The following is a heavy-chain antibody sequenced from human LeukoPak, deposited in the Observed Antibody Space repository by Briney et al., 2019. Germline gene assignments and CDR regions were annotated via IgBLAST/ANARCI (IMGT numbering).Heavy chain of an antibody. CDR3: ARDFYYGSGSYYYYGMDV. V-gene: IGHV3-48*03. D-gene: IGHD3-10*01. CDR2: ISSSGSTI. J-gene: IGHJ6*04. CDR1: GFTFSSYA. Sequence: PGGSLRLSCAASGFTFSSYAMSWVRQAPGKGLEWVSYISSSGSTIYYADSVKGRFTISRDNAKNSLYLQMNSLRAEDTAVYYCARDFYYGSGSYYYYGMDVWGKGTTVTVSS.